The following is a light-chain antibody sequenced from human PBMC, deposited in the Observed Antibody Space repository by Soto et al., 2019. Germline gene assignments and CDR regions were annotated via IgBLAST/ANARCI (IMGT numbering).Light chain of an antibody. CDR1: SSNIGNNY. Sequence: QSVLTQSPSVSAAPGQTVTISCSGSSSNIGNNYVSWYQQLPGTAPKLLIYDNNKRPSGIPDRFSGSKSGTSGTLDITGLQTGDEADYYCATWDGSLPGEVFGGGTKXT. CDR2: DNN. CDR3: ATWDGSLPGEV. V-gene: IGLV1-51*01. J-gene: IGLJ2*01.